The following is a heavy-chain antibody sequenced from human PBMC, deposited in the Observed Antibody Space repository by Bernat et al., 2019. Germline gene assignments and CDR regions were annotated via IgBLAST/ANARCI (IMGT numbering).Heavy chain of an antibody. CDR2: VWYDGSNK. J-gene: IGHJ4*02. V-gene: IGHV3-33*01. D-gene: IGHD4-17*01. Sequence: QVQLAESGGGVVQPGRSLRLSRAASGFTFSSSGMHWVRQAPGKGLEWVVVVWYDGSNKYYADSVKGRFTISRDNSKYTRYLQMNSLRAEDTAVYYCARDIRRGTTVTPYDCWGQGTLVTVSS. CDR1: GFTFSSSG. CDR3: ARDIRRGTTVTPYDC.